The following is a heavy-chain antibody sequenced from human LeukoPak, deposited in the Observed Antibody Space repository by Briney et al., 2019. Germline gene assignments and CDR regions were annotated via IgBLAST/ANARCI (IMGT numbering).Heavy chain of an antibody. CDR3: ARDPDIVVVPAAYNYYYYYGMDV. D-gene: IGHD2-2*01. CDR2: RNSNSGNT. CDR1: GYTFTSYD. V-gene: IGHV1-8*01. Sequence: ASVKVSCKASGYTFTSYDINWVRQATGQGLEWMGWRNSNSGNTGYAQKFQGRVTMTRNTSISTAHMELSSLRSEDTAVYYCARDPDIVVVPAAYNYYYYYGMDVWGQGTTVTVSS. J-gene: IGHJ6*02.